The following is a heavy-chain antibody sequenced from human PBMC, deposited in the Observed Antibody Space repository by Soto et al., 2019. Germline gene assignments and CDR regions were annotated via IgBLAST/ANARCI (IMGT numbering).Heavy chain of an antibody. Sequence: GESLKISCNGSGYSFTSYWIGWVRQMPGKGLEWMGIIYPGDSDTRYSPSFRGQVTISADKSISTAYLQWSSLRSEDTAVYYCARDKGSGNPSAYYYYGMDVWGQGTTVTVSS. J-gene: IGHJ6*02. CDR3: ARDKGSGNPSAYYYYGMDV. CDR1: GYSFTSYW. CDR2: IYPGDSDT. V-gene: IGHV5-51*01. D-gene: IGHD3-10*01.